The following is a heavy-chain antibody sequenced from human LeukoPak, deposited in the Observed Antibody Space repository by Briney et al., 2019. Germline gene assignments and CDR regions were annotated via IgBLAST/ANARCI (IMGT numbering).Heavy chain of an antibody. D-gene: IGHD3-9*01. CDR3: AKGLRYSDN. J-gene: IGHJ4*02. V-gene: IGHV3-30*18. Sequence: PGRSLRLSCAASGFTFSSYGMHWVRQAPGKGLEWVAVISYDGSNKYYADSVKGRFTISRDNSKNTLYLQMNSLRAEDTAVYYCAKGLRYSDNRGQGTLVTASS. CDR1: GFTFSSYG. CDR2: ISYDGSNK.